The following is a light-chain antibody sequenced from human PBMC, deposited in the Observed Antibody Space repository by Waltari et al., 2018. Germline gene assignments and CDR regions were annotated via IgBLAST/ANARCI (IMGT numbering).Light chain of an antibody. CDR1: QSVSSSY. CDR3: QQYYITPLS. CDR2: GAS. V-gene: IGKV3-20*01. Sequence: EIVLTQSPGTLSLSPGERATLSCRASQSVSSSYLAWYQQKPGQAPRLRSYGASSRATGIPDRFSGSGSGTDFTLTISRLEPEDFAVYYCQQYYITPLSFGGGTKVEIK. J-gene: IGKJ4*01.